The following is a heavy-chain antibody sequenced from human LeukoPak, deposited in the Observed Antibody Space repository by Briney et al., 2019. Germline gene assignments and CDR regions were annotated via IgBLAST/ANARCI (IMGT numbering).Heavy chain of an antibody. CDR3: ARGGSRLTTAGDLDY. CDR2: IYSGGST. V-gene: IGHV4-39*01. D-gene: IGHD3-16*01. J-gene: IGHJ4*02. Sequence: PSETLSLTCTVSGGSISSNNFYGGLIRQPPGKGLEWIGSIYSGGSTFYNPSLKSRVTLSVDTSKNQFSLKLSSVAAADTAVYYCARGGSRLTTAGDLDYWGQGALVTVSS. CDR1: GGSISSNNFY.